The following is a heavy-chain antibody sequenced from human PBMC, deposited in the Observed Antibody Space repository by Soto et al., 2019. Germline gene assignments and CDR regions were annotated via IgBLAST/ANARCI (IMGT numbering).Heavy chain of an antibody. CDR3: AKDQGYSSSWYPFDY. J-gene: IGHJ4*02. CDR2: ISSSGSTI. CDR1: GFSFSDYY. Sequence: GGSLRLSCAASGFSFSDYYMSWIRQAPGKGLEWVSYISSSGSTIYYADSVKGRFTISRDNAKNSLYLQMNSLRAEDMAVYYCAKDQGYSSSWYPFDYWGQGTLVTVSS. V-gene: IGHV3-11*01. D-gene: IGHD6-13*01.